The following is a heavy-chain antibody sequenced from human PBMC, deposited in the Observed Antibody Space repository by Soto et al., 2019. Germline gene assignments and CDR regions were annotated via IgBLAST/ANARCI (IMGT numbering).Heavy chain of an antibody. CDR2: INPDNGNT. D-gene: IGHD2-15*01. CDR3: ARGIATGQLDP. Sequence: ASVKVSFKAAGYTFTRYTMNWGRQAPGQRLECMGWINPDNGNTKSSQKCQDRVIITRDTSASTAYLDLSSPRSEDTAVYYCARGIATGQLDPWGQGTLVTVSS. CDR1: GYTFTRYT. V-gene: IGHV1-3*01. J-gene: IGHJ5*02.